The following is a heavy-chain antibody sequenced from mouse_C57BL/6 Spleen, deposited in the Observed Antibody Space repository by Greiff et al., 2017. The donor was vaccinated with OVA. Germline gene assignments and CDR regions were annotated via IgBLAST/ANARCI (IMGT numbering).Heavy chain of an antibody. CDR3: ARKTEGTGFAY. CDR1: GYTFPRYW. V-gene: IGHV1-52*01. J-gene: IGHJ3*01. D-gene: IGHD3-3*01. CDR2: IDPSDSAT. Sequence: QVQLQQPGAELVRPGSSVKLSCTASGYTFPRYWMPWVTQSPIHGLEWIGNIDPSDSATHYHHKFKDKATLTVDKSSSTAYMQRSSLKSEDSAGYYCARKTEGTGFAYWGQGTRVTVSA.